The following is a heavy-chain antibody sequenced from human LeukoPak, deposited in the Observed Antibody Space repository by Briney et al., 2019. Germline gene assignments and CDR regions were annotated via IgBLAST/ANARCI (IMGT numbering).Heavy chain of an antibody. CDR2: INSDGSST. D-gene: IGHD2-2*01. V-gene: IGHV3-74*01. Sequence: GGSLRLSCAASGFTFSSYWMHWVRQAPGKGLVWVSRINSDGSSTSYADSVNGRFTISRANAKNTLYLQMNSLRAEDTAVYYCARVANTNYCSSTSCYAGNAFDIWGQGTMVTVSS. CDR3: ARVANTNYCSSTSCYAGNAFDI. J-gene: IGHJ3*02. CDR1: GFTFSSYW.